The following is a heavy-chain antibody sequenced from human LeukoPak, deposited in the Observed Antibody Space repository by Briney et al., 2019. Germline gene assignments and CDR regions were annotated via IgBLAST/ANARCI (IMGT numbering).Heavy chain of an antibody. J-gene: IGHJ4*02. CDR3: ARGGGSSAEGFGY. D-gene: IGHD6-6*01. V-gene: IGHV4-34*01. CDR2: TNHSGST. Sequence: SETLSLTCAVYGGSFSGYYWSWIRQPPGKGLEWIGETNHSGSTNYNPSLKSRVTISVDTSKNQFSLKLSSVTAADTAVYYCARGGGSSAEGFGYWGQGTLVTVSS. CDR1: GGSFSGYY.